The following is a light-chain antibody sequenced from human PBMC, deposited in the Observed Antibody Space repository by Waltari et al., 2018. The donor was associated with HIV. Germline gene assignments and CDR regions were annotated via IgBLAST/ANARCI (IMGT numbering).Light chain of an antibody. J-gene: IGLJ2*01. CDR2: IDD. V-gene: IGLV1-44*01. CDR3: ASWDDSLSEPYVL. CDR1: TSTIGTNS. Sequence: QSVLTQPPSASGTPGQRVTISCSGTTSTIGTNSVNWYQQLPGTAPKLLIFIDDLRPAGVPDRFSGSKSGTSASLTISGRQSEDEGDYYCASWDDSLSEPYVLFGGGTRLTVL.